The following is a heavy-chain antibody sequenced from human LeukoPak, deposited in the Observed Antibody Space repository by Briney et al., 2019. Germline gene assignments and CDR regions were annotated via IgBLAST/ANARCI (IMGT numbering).Heavy chain of an antibody. CDR3: ATSGDPYYDSSGSLDY. Sequence: PGGSLRLSCAASGFTFSSYSMNWVRQAPGKGLEWVSSISSSSSYIYYVDSVKGRFTISRDNAKNSLYLQMNSLRAEDTAVYYCATSGDPYYDSSGSLDYWGQGTLVTVSS. D-gene: IGHD3-22*01. CDR1: GFTFSSYS. CDR2: ISSSSSYI. J-gene: IGHJ4*02. V-gene: IGHV3-21*01.